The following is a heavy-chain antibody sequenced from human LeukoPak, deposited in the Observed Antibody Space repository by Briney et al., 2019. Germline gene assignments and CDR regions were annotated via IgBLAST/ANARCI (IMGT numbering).Heavy chain of an antibody. CDR3: ARTHLTYSYGPFGY. Sequence: GASLRLSFAASGFTFSSYAMHWVRQAPGKGLEWVAVISYDGSNKYYADSVKGRFTISRDNSKNTLYLQMNSLRAEDTAVYYCARTHLTYSYGPFGYWGQGTLVSVSS. CDR2: ISYDGSNK. CDR1: GFTFSSYA. V-gene: IGHV3-30-3*01. D-gene: IGHD5-18*01. J-gene: IGHJ4*02.